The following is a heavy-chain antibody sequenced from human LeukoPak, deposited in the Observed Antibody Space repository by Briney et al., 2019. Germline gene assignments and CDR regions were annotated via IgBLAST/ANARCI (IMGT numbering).Heavy chain of an antibody. CDR2: IRGSDSST. CDR1: GFTLSSYA. CDR3: VKDRYCSSTRCYGDFDY. J-gene: IGHJ4*02. D-gene: IGHD2-2*01. Sequence: GGSLRLSCAASGFTLSSYAMSWVRQPPGKGLEWVSAIRGSDSSTYYADSVKGRFTISRDNSKNTLYLQMNSLRAEDTAVYYCVKDRYCSSTRCYGDFDYWGQGTLVTVSS. V-gene: IGHV3-23*01.